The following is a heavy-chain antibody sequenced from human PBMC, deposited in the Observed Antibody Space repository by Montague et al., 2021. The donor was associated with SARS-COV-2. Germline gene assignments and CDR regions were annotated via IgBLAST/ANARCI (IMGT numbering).Heavy chain of an antibody. V-gene: IGHV4-4*02. CDR1: DGSISSPNW. D-gene: IGHD1-1*01. CDR3: ARGGTYHYGMDV. Sequence: SETLSLTCAVSDGSISSPNWWNWVRQPPREGLEWIGDIYYTGNTNYNPSLKSRVTIFINKSKNHFSLQLCSVTAADTDVYYCARGGTYHYGMDVWGPGTTVAVSS. CDR2: IYYTGNT. J-gene: IGHJ6*02.